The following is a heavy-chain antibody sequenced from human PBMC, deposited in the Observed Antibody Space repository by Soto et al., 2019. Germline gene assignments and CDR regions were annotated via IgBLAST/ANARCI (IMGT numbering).Heavy chain of an antibody. CDR3: ARERRLAAAGTRYYYYGMDV. V-gene: IGHV4-59*01. J-gene: IGHJ6*02. Sequence: KASETLSLTFTVSGGSISIYYWSWIRQPPGKGLEWIGYIYYSGSTNYNPSLKSRVTISVDTSKNQFSLKLSSVTAADTAVYYCARERRLAAAGTRYYYYGMDVWGQGTTVTVSS. CDR1: GGSISIYY. CDR2: IYYSGST. D-gene: IGHD6-13*01.